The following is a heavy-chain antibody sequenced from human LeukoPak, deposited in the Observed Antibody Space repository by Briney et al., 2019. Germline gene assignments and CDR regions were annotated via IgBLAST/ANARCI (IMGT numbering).Heavy chain of an antibody. D-gene: IGHD1-26*01. CDR3: ARGGRGYAFDF. CDR2: MNPNCGNT. J-gene: IGHJ3*01. CDR1: GYTFPSYD. V-gene: IGHV1-8*01. Sequence: GASVKVSCKASGYTFPSYDIHGLRQATGQGVEWMGWMNPNCGNTCYAQKLQGRVTKTRNTSLSTAYMEPSGLRSGGTAVYYCARGGRGYAFDFWGQGTMVTVSS.